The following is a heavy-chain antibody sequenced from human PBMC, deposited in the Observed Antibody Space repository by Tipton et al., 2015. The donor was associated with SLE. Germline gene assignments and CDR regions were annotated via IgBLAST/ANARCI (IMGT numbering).Heavy chain of an antibody. V-gene: IGHV4-30-2*01. CDR3: ATFSSSWSEAFDI. D-gene: IGHD6-13*01. CDR1: GGSFSGYS. Sequence: TLSLTCAVYGGSFSGYSWSWIRQPPGKGLEWIGYIYHSGSTYYNPSLKSRVTISVDRSKNQFSLKLSSVTAADTAVYYCATFSSSWSEAFDIWGQGTMVTVSS. CDR2: IYHSGST. J-gene: IGHJ3*02.